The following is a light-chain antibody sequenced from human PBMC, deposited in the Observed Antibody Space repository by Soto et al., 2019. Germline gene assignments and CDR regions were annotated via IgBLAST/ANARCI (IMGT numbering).Light chain of an antibody. V-gene: IGKV3-20*01. J-gene: IGKJ1*01. CDR2: GAS. CDR3: QQYNNWPLA. CDR1: QSVSGTY. Sequence: VVLTQSPGTLSLSPGDTATLSCRASQSVSGTYLAWYQQKPSQAPRLLIYGASSRATGIPDRFSGSGSGTDFTLTINRLEPEDFAVYYCQQYNNWPLAFGQGTKVEIK.